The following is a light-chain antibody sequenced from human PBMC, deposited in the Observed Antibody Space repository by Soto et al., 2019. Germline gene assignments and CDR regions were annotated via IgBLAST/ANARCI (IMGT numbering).Light chain of an antibody. CDR1: QSISTY. Sequence: DIQMTQSPSSLSASVGDRVTITCRTSQSISTYLNWYQQKPGEAPKLLIYAASSLQGGVPSRFSGSGSGTDFTLTISSLQPEDFATYYCQQSYTTPPWTFGQGTKVDIK. CDR3: QQSYTTPPWT. CDR2: AAS. J-gene: IGKJ1*01. V-gene: IGKV1-39*01.